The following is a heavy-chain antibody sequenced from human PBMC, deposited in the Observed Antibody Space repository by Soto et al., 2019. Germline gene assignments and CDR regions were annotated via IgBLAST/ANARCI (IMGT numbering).Heavy chain of an antibody. J-gene: IGHJ4*02. Sequence: EVQLVESGGGLVKPGGSLRLSCAASGFTFSSYSMNWVRQAPGKGLEWVSSLSSSSTYIYYAASVKDRFTISRDNAKNSLYLQMNSLRAEDTAVYYCARAPPYGDFQFDYWGQGTLVTVSS. D-gene: IGHD4-17*01. CDR1: GFTFSSYS. CDR3: ARAPPYGDFQFDY. V-gene: IGHV3-21*01. CDR2: LSSSSTYI.